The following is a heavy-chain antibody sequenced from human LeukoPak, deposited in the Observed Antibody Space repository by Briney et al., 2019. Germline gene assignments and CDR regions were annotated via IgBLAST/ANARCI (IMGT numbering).Heavy chain of an antibody. CDR2: ISGNGAHP. D-gene: IGHD3-22*01. Sequence: GGSLRLSCAASGFTFNSYAMSWVRQAPGKGLEWVSSISGNGAHPYYADSVRGRFSISRDFSRNAVFLQMSSLRVEDTATYYCAKAVDGRGYYFERGADFWGQGTMVTVSS. V-gene: IGHV3-23*01. J-gene: IGHJ4*02. CDR1: GFTFNSYA. CDR3: AKAVDGRGYYFERGADF.